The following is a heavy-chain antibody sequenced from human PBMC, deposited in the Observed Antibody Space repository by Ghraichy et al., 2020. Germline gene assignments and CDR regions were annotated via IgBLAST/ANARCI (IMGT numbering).Heavy chain of an antibody. CDR1: GGSISSGGYY. CDR3: AREVTSGWYREGKFDY. CDR2: IYYSGST. Sequence: SQTLSLTCTVSGGSISSGGYYWSWIRQHPGKGLEWIGYIYYSGSTYYNPSLKSRVTISVDTSKNQFSLKLSSVTAADTAVYYCAREVTSGWYREGKFDYWGQGALVTVSS. V-gene: IGHV4-31*02. J-gene: IGHJ4*02. D-gene: IGHD6-19*01.